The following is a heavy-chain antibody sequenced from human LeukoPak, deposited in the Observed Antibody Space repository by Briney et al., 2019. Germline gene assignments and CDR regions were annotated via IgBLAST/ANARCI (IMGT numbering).Heavy chain of an antibody. Sequence: SQTLSLTCAISGDSVSSNSAAWNRIRQSPSRGLEWLGRTYYRSKWYNDYALSVHSRITINPDTSKNQFSLQLNSVTPEDTAVYYCARTLEQQPVRYYYYYMDVWGKGTTVTVSS. D-gene: IGHD6-13*01. CDR1: GDSVSSNSAA. CDR3: ARTLEQQPVRYYYYYMDV. V-gene: IGHV6-1*01. J-gene: IGHJ6*03. CDR2: TYYRSKWYN.